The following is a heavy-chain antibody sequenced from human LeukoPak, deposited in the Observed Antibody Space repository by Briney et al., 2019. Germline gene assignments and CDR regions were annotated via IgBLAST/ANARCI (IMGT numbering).Heavy chain of an antibody. CDR2: IYHSGST. V-gene: IGHV4-30-2*02. CDR1: GGSISSGGYS. J-gene: IGHJ4*02. D-gene: IGHD5-18*01. Sequence: PSQTLSLTCAVSGGSISSGGYSWSWIRQPPGKGLEWIGYIYHSGSTYYNPSLKSRVTISVDTSKNQFSLKLSSVTTADTAVYYCARYVDTSMLRTYYFDFWGQGTLVTVSS. CDR3: ARYVDTSMLRTYYFDF.